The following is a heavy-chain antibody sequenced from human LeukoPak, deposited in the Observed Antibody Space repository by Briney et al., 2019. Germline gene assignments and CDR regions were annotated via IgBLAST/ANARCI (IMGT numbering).Heavy chain of an antibody. CDR2: ISYDGSNK. Sequence: PGGSLRLSCLASGFTFNNYAMNWVRQAPGKGLEWVAVISYDGSNKYYADSVKGRFTISRDNSKNTLYLQMNSLRAEDTAVYYCAREHQLYAFDIWGQGTMVTVSS. V-gene: IGHV3-30-3*01. J-gene: IGHJ3*02. D-gene: IGHD2-8*01. CDR1: GFTFNNYA. CDR3: AREHQLYAFDI.